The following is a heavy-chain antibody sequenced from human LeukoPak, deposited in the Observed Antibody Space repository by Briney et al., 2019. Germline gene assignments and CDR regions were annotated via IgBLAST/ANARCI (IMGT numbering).Heavy chain of an antibody. J-gene: IGHJ4*02. CDR1: GYTFTSYY. CDR2: INPSGGST. CDR3: ARDDSIVEANFDY. Sequence: GASVKVSCKASGYTFTSYYMQWVRQAPGQGLEWMGVINPSGGSTSYAQKFQGRVTMTRDTSTSTVYMVLSSLRSQDTAVYYCARDDSIVEANFDYWGQGTLVTVSS. V-gene: IGHV1-46*01. D-gene: IGHD1-26*01.